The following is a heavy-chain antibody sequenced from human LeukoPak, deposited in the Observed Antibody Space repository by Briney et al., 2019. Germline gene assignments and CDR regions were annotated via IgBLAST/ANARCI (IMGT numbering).Heavy chain of an antibody. CDR3: ARDSGNYIDY. Sequence: GGSLRLSCTASGFTFSHFSMNWVRLAPGKGLQWVSFISGSSKTIYYGDSVKGRFTISRDNAKNSLYLQMNGLRDEDAALYFCARDSGNYIDYWGQGTQVVVSS. D-gene: IGHD2/OR15-2a*01. J-gene: IGHJ4*01. CDR2: ISGSSKTI. CDR1: GFTFSHFS. V-gene: IGHV3-48*02.